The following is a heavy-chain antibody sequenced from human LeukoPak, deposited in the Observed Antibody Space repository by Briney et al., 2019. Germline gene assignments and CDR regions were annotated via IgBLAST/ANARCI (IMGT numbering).Heavy chain of an antibody. J-gene: IGHJ4*02. D-gene: IGHD5-18*01. Sequence: PGGSLRLSCTVSGFTVSSDSMSWVRQAPGKGLEWVSAISGSGGSTYYADSVKGRFTISRDNSKNTLYLQMNSLRAEDTAVYYCAKDSLKDTAMVTYFDYWGQGTLVTVSS. CDR1: GFTVSSDS. V-gene: IGHV3-23*01. CDR3: AKDSLKDTAMVTYFDY. CDR2: ISGSGGST.